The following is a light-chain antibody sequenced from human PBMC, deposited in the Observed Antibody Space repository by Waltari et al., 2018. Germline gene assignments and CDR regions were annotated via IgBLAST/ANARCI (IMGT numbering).Light chain of an antibody. CDR2: DVH. CDR3: YSFTTSSTRV. J-gene: IGLJ1*01. V-gene: IGLV2-14*03. Sequence: QSALTQPASVSGSPGQSITISCTGTSSDVGHYEYVSWFQQHPGNAPKLMIYDVHNRPSGVSTCFSGSKSGNTASLTISGLQAEDEADYYCYSFTTSSTRVFGTGTKVTVL. CDR1: SSDVGHYEY.